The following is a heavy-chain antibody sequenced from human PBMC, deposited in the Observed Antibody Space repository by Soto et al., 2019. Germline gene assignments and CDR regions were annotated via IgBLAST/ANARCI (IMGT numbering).Heavy chain of an antibody. V-gene: IGHV1-46*01. Sequence: QVHLVQSGAEVKKPGASVTFPCKASGYTFSNYYMHWVRQAPGQGLEWVGIINPSGGGTTYAQNFQGRVTMTRDTSTGTIYMELNSLRSEDTAVYYCARGPKLADFGDRGYYGMDVWGHGTTVTVS. CDR2: INPSGGGT. J-gene: IGHJ6*02. CDR1: GYTFSNYY. CDR3: ARGPKLADFGDRGYYGMDV. D-gene: IGHD4-17*01.